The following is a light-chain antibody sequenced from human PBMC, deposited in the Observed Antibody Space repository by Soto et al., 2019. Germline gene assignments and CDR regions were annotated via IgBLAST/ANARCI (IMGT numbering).Light chain of an antibody. CDR3: QQYNSYSPLT. CDR2: DAY. CDR1: QSISSW. J-gene: IGKJ4*01. V-gene: IGKV1-5*01. Sequence: DIQMTQSPSTLSASVGDSVPITCRASQSISSWLAWYQQKPGKAPKLMIYDAYSLESGVPSTFSGSGSGAEFTLTISSLQPDDFATYYCQQYNSYSPLTFGGGTKVDIK.